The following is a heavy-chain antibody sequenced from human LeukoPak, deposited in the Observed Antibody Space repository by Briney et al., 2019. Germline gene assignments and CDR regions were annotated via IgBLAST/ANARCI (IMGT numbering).Heavy chain of an antibody. J-gene: IGHJ3*02. D-gene: IGHD3-22*01. Sequence: GESLKISCKGSGYSFTSYWIGWVRPMPGKGLECMGIIYPGDSDTRYSPSFQGQVTISADKSISTAYLQWSSLKASDTAMYYCARFSDSSGYYSAFDIWGQGTMVTVSS. V-gene: IGHV5-51*01. CDR1: GYSFTSYW. CDR3: ARFSDSSGYYSAFDI. CDR2: IYPGDSDT.